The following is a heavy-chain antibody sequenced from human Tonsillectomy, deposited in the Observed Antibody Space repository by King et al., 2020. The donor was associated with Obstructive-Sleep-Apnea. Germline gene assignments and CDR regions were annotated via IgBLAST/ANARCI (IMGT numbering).Heavy chain of an antibody. V-gene: IGHV1-8*01. D-gene: IGHD2-2*01. Sequence: LQLVQSGAEVKRPGASVKVSCKASGYTFTSHDINWVRQATGPGLEWMGWMNPNRGNAGFVQKFQGRVTMTRDTSISTAYMGLSGLRSEDTAVYYCARVLGYCSSTSWGGVDYWGQGTLVTVSS. CDR2: MNPNRGNA. CDR3: ARVLGYCSSTSWGGVDY. J-gene: IGHJ4*02. CDR1: GYTFTSHD.